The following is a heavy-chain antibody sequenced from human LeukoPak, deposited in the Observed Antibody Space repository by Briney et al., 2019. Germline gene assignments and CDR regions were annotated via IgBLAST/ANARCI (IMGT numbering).Heavy chain of an antibody. CDR3: AMGDYVWGSYRRHFDY. CDR2: IIPIFGTA. Sequence: ASVKVSCKASGGTFSSYAISWVRQAPGQGLEWMRGIIPIFGTANYAQKFQGRVTITADKSTSTAYMELSSLRSEDTAVYYCAMGDYVWGSYRRHFDYWGQGTLVTVSS. V-gene: IGHV1-69*06. D-gene: IGHD3-16*02. CDR1: GGTFSSYA. J-gene: IGHJ4*02.